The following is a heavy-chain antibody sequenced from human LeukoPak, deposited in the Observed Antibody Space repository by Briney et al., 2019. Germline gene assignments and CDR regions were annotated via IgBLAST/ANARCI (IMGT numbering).Heavy chain of an antibody. CDR2: ISGSGGST. Sequence: GVLRLSCAASGFTFSSYGMSWVRQAPGKGLEWVSAISGSGGSTYYADSVKGRFTISRDNSKNTLYLQMNSLRAEDTAVYYCAKGRVTSVETYYYYYMDVWGKGTTVTISS. CDR1: GFTFSSYG. J-gene: IGHJ6*03. D-gene: IGHD4-17*01. CDR3: AKGRVTSVETYYYYYMDV. V-gene: IGHV3-23*01.